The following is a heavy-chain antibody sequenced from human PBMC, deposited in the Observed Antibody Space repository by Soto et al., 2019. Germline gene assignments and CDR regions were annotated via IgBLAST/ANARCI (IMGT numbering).Heavy chain of an antibody. J-gene: IGHJ4*02. D-gene: IGHD3-9*01. CDR2: IYYSGST. CDR3: ARGYDILTGYSDY. V-gene: IGHV4-31*03. CDR1: GGSISSSSNH. Sequence: SETLSLTCTVSGGSISSSSNHWGWIRQPPGKGLEWIGYIYYSGSTYYNPSLKSRVTISVDTSKNQFSLKLSSVTAADTAVYYCARGYDILTGYSDYWGQGTLVTVSS.